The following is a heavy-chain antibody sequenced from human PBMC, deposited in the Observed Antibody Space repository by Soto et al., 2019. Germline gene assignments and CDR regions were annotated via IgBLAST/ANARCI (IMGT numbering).Heavy chain of an antibody. CDR1: GYTFATYD. Sequence: QVQLVQSGAEVKTPGASVKVSCKASGYTFATYDINWVRQAPGQGLEWMGWMNPNSGNTGYAQKFQGRLNMTRDTALGVAHMELSSLRNEDTAVYYCARSDGYNFNWLDSWGQGTLVTVSA. CDR3: ARSDGYNFNWLDS. J-gene: IGHJ5*01. CDR2: MNPNSGNT. V-gene: IGHV1-8*01. D-gene: IGHD3-22*01.